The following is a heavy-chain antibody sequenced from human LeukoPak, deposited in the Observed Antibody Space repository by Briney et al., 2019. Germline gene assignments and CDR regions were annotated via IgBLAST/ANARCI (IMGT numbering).Heavy chain of an antibody. D-gene: IGHD4-11*01. Sequence: GESLQISCNGSGYNFSSHWLAWGRQMPGKGREWMGIIYPGDSDTRYSPSFQGQVTISADKSTSTASLEWSSLKAADTAMYYCARPVIAVTTTVGYYFDYWGQGTPVTVSS. CDR1: GYNFSSHW. V-gene: IGHV5-51*01. J-gene: IGHJ4*02. CDR2: IYPGDSDT. CDR3: ARPVIAVTTTVGYYFDY.